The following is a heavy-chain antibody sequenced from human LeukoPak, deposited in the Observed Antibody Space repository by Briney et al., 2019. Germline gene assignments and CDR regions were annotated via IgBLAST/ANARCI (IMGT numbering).Heavy chain of an antibody. J-gene: IGHJ4*02. CDR1: GFSFSYYA. CDR2: MSGSGATA. V-gene: IGHV3-23*01. D-gene: IGHD6-19*01. CDR3: AKDNAQWPRVFDY. Sequence: GGSLRLSCAASGFSFSYYAMSWVHQAPGKGLEWVSGMSGSGATAYYADSVKGRFTISRDNSDNTVYLQMNSLSAEDTAVYYCAKDNAQWPRVFDYWGQGTLVTVSS.